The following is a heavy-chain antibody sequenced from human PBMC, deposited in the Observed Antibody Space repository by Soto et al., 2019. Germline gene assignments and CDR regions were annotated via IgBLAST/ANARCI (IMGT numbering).Heavy chain of an antibody. Sequence: EVQLLESGGGLVQPGGSLRLSCAASGFTFSSYAMSWVRQAPGKGLEWVSAISGVGGSTYYADSVKGRFTISRDNSKKTLYLQLNSLRAEDTAVYYCAKEWSYSSGWSHVDYWGQGTLVTVSS. D-gene: IGHD6-19*01. CDR3: AKEWSYSSGWSHVDY. J-gene: IGHJ4*02. CDR1: GFTFSSYA. CDR2: ISGVGGST. V-gene: IGHV3-23*01.